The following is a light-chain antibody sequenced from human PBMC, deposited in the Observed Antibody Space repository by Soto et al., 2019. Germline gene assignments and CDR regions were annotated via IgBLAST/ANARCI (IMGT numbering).Light chain of an antibody. CDR3: NSYGSTSTRYV. CDR2: EVS. CDR1: SSDVGGYNY. V-gene: IGLV2-14*01. Sequence: QSALTQPASVSGSPGQSITISCTGTSSDVGGYNYVSWYQQHPGKAPKLMIYEVSNRPSGVSNRFSGSKSGNTASLTISGLQAEDVADYFCNSYGSTSTRYVFGTGTKLTVL. J-gene: IGLJ1*01.